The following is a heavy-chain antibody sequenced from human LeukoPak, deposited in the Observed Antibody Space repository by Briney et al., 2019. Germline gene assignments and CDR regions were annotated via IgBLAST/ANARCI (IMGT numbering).Heavy chain of an antibody. J-gene: IGHJ3*02. D-gene: IGHD6-13*01. CDR2: INPSSGDT. Sequence: GASVKVSCTASGYSFTGCYLHWVRQAPGQGLEWMGWINPSSGDTDYAQRFQGRVTMTRDTSISTAYMELNRLRSDDTAVYFCARDPLAAVDAFDIWDRGTMVTVSS. V-gene: IGHV1-2*02. CDR3: ARDPLAAVDAFDI. CDR1: GYSFTGCY.